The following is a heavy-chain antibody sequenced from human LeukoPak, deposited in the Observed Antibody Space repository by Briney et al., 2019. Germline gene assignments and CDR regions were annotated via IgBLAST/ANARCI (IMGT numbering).Heavy chain of an antibody. CDR1: GFTFSGYA. CDR3: ARDSLGDPTYYFDY. D-gene: IGHD3-10*01. J-gene: IGHJ4*02. Sequence: QPGRSLRLSCAASGFTFSGYAIHWVRQAPGKGLEWVAVISYDGSNKYYADSVKGRFTISRDNSKNTLYLQMNSLRAEDTAVYYCARDSLGDPTYYFDYWGQGTLVTVSS. CDR2: ISYDGSNK. V-gene: IGHV3-30*04.